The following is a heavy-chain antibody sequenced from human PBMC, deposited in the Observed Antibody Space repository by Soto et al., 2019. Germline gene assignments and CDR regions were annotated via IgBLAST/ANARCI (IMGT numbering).Heavy chain of an antibody. J-gene: IGHJ4*02. Sequence: GGSLRLSCVASGFTFSSYAMSWVRQAPGKGLEWVSVISGSDGTTFYVDSVKGRFTISRDNSKNTLYLQMNSLRAEDTAVYYCARGGLYFDSWGQGTLVTVSS. CDR3: ARGGLYFDS. CDR2: ISGSDGTT. V-gene: IGHV3-23*01. CDR1: GFTFSSYA.